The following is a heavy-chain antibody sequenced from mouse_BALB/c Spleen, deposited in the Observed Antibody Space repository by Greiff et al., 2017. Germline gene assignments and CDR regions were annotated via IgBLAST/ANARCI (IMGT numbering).Heavy chain of an antibody. CDR1: GYTFTSYT. D-gene: IGHD2-14*01. CDR2: INPSSGYT. V-gene: IGHV1-4*01. CDR3: ARYDYRYDYFDY. J-gene: IGHJ2*01. Sequence: QVQLQQSGAELARPGASVKMSCKASGYTFTSYTMHWVKQRPGQGLEWIGYINPSSGYTNYNQKFKDKATLTADKSSSTAYMQLSSLTSEDSAVYYCARYDYRYDYFDYWGQGTTLTVSS.